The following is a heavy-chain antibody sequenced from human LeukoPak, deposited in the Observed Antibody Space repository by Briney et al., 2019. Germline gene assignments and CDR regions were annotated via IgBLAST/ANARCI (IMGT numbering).Heavy chain of an antibody. CDR2: IYSDNT. CDR1: GFTVSSNS. J-gene: IGHJ6*03. CDR3: ARGGGSYGIYYYYMDV. V-gene: IGHV3-53*01. D-gene: IGHD1-26*01. Sequence: GGSLRLSCTVSGFTVSSNSMSWVRQAPGKGLEWVSFIYSDNTHYSDSVKGRFTISRDNSKNTLYLQMNSLRAEDTAVYYCARGGGSYGIYYYYMDVWGKGTTVTISS.